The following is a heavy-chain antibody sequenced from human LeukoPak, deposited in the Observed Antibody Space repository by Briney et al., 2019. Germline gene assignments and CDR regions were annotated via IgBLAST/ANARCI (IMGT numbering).Heavy chain of an antibody. Sequence: SETLSLTCTVSGGSISICGYYWSWIRQHPGKGLEFIGYIFYSGTTYYNPSLKIRVSISLDTSLNQFSLKVISVTAADTAVYYCARYGAPFDSWGQGTLVTVSS. CDR1: GGSISICGYY. V-gene: IGHV4-31*03. D-gene: IGHD4-17*01. CDR3: ARYGAPFDS. J-gene: IGHJ4*02. CDR2: IFYSGTT.